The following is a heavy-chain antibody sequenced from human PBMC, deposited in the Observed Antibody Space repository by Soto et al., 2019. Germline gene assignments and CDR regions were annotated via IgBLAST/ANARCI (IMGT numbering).Heavy chain of an antibody. Sequence: SLSLSCAASGFTFITYPMHWVRQAPGKGLEWVALISYDGSNKYYADSVKGRFTISRDNSKNTLYLQMNSLRPEDTAVYYCARWNVQHDSYGYFWGQGTLVTVSS. CDR2: ISYDGSNK. D-gene: IGHD5-18*01. V-gene: IGHV3-30-3*01. CDR1: GFTFITYP. CDR3: ARWNVQHDSYGYF. J-gene: IGHJ4*02.